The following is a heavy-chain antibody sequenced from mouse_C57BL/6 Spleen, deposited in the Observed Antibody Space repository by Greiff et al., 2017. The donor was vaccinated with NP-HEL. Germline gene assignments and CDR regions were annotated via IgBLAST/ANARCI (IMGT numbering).Heavy chain of an antibody. CDR2: INYDGSST. J-gene: IGHJ2*01. V-gene: IGHV5-16*01. D-gene: IGHD1-2*01. Sequence: EVKLMESEGGLVQPGSSMKLSCTASGFTFSDYYMAWVRQVPEKGLEWVANINYDGSSTYYLDSLKSRFIISRDNAKNILYLQMSSLKSEDTATYYCARAPITSAFDYWGQGTTLTVSS. CDR1: GFTFSDYY. CDR3: ARAPITSAFDY.